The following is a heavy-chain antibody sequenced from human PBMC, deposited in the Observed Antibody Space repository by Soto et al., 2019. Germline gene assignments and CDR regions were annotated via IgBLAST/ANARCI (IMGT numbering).Heavy chain of an antibody. V-gene: IGHV3-30*18. D-gene: IGHD3-3*01. CDR3: AKLSVYDFWSGLLLDY. J-gene: IGHJ4*02. CDR1: GFTFSSYG. Sequence: GGSLRLSCAASGFTFSSYGMHWVRQAPGKGLEWVAVISYDGSNKYYADSVKGRFTISRDNSKNTLYLQMNSLRAEDTAVYYCAKLSVYDFWSGLLLDYWGQGTLVTVSS. CDR2: ISYDGSNK.